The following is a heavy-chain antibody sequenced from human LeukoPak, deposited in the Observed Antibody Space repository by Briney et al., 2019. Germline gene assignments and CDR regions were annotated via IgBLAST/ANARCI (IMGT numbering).Heavy chain of an antibody. Sequence: GGSLRLSCAASRFTFSNYGMHWVRQAPGKGLEWVAFISYDGSNKYYADSVKGRFTISRDNSKNTLYLQMNSLRAEDTAVYYCARDSGIVAPSIPLDYWGQGTLVTVSS. CDR1: RFTFSNYG. CDR2: ISYDGSNK. V-gene: IGHV3-30*03. J-gene: IGHJ4*02. CDR3: ARDSGIVAPSIPLDY. D-gene: IGHD5-12*01.